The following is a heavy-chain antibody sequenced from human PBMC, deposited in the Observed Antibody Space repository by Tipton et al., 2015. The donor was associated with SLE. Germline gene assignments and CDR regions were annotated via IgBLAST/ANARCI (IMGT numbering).Heavy chain of an antibody. CDR2: IIPLSGTT. V-gene: IGHV1-69*05. CDR3: GVLGYNTDY. CDR1: GYTFTSYG. Sequence: QSGAEVKKPGASVKVSCKASGYTFTSYGINWVRQAPGQGLEWMGGIIPLSGTTKYAERLKGRVTIITDASARTVHMYLTDLRFEDTAAYYCGVLGYNTDYWGQGTLVAVSS. D-gene: IGHD3-3*01. J-gene: IGHJ4*02.